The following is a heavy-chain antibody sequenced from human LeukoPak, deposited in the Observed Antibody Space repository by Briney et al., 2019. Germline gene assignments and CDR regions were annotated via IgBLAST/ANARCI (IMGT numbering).Heavy chain of an antibody. J-gene: IGHJ3*02. CDR3: ARGGGYNYGWRVSDI. V-gene: IGHV1-18*04. Sequence: GASVKVSCKASGSTFTDYYMHWVRQAPGQGLEWMGWISAYNGNTRYAQKIQDRVTMTTDTSMNTAYMELRSLRFDDTAVYYCARGGGYNYGWRVSDIWGQGTMVTVSS. CDR1: GSTFTDYY. D-gene: IGHD5-18*01. CDR2: ISAYNGNT.